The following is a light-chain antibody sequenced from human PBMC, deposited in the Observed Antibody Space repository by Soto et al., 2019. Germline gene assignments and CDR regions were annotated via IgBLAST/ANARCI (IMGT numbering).Light chain of an antibody. Sequence: DIQKTQSPSSLSASVGDRVTITCRASQSITTYLNWYRQKPGKAPKLLIYAASSLQSGVPSRFSGSGSETDFTLTVSSLQPEDVATYSCQRSYSTPHTFGQGNKLDIK. J-gene: IGKJ1*01. CDR3: QRSYSTPHT. V-gene: IGKV1-39*01. CDR1: QSITTY. CDR2: AAS.